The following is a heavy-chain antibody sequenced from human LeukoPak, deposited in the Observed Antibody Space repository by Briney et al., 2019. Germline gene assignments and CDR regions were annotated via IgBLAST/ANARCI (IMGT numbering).Heavy chain of an antibody. CDR2: INPNSSGT. CDR1: GYAFTGYY. CDR3: ARGYSSGWSTYYYYYYYKDV. J-gene: IGHJ6*03. Sequence: ASVKVSCKASGYAFTGYYMHWVRQAPGQGLEWMGWINPNSSGTNYAQKLQGRVTMTTDTSTSTAYMELRSLRSDDTAVYYCARGYSSGWSTYYYYYYYKDVWGKGTTVTVSS. V-gene: IGHV1-2*02. D-gene: IGHD6-19*01.